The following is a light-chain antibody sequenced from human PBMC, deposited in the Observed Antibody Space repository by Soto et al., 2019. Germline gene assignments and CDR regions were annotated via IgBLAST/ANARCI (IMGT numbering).Light chain of an antibody. V-gene: IGLV1-40*01. CDR3: QSYDSLVSGSYV. CDR1: SSNIGAGYD. Sequence: QSVLTQPPSVSGAPGQRVTISCTGSSSNIGAGYDVHWYQQLPGTAPKLFIYGNSNRPSGVPDRFSGSKSGTSASLAITGVQAEDESDYYCQSYDSLVSGSYVFGTGTKLTVL. CDR2: GNS. J-gene: IGLJ1*01.